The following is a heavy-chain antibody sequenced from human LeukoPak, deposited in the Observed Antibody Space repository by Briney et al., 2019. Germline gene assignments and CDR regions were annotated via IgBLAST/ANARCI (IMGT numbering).Heavy chain of an antibody. CDR1: GFTFDDYA. Sequence: GGSLRLSCAASGFTFDDYAMHWVRHAPGKGLEWVSGISWNSGSIVYADSVKGRFTISRDNAKNFLYLQMNSLRAEDTALYYCASKSPFTSWGQGPLVTVSS. CDR2: ISWNSGSI. V-gene: IGHV3-9*01. CDR3: ASKSPFTS. J-gene: IGHJ5*02. D-gene: IGHD2/OR15-2a*01.